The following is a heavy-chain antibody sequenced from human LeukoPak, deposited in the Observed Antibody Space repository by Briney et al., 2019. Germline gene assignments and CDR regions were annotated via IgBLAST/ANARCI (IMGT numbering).Heavy chain of an antibody. V-gene: IGHV4-34*01. CDR2: INHSGST. Sequence: PSETLSLTCAVYGGSFSGYYWSWIRQPPGKGLEWIGEINHSGSTNYDPSLKSRVTISVDTSKNQFSLKPSSVTAADTAVYYCARDVFGDHGDYWGQGTLVTVSS. CDR1: GGSFSGYY. D-gene: IGHD4-17*01. CDR3: ARDVFGDHGDY. J-gene: IGHJ4*02.